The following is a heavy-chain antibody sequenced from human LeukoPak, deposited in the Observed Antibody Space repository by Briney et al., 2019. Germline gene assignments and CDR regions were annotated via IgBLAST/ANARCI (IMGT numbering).Heavy chain of an antibody. D-gene: IGHD6-19*01. CDR2: ISWKSDSM. CDR1: GFIFDDYA. Sequence: PGGSLRLSCEASGFIFDDYAMHWVRQAPGKGLEWVSRISWKSDSMRYADSVKGRFTVSRDNAKNSLYLEMNGLRPEDTAFYYCAKDGGHSSVLYYFESWGQGTLVTVSS. J-gene: IGHJ4*02. CDR3: AKDGGHSSVLYYFES. V-gene: IGHV3-9*01.